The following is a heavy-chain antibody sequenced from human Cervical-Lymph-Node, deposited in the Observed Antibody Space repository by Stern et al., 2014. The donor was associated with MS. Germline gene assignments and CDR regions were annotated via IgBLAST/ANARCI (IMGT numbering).Heavy chain of an antibody. CDR3: ARTDYDFWSGYYHSPLGY. J-gene: IGHJ4*02. D-gene: IGHD3-3*01. V-gene: IGHV1-69*01. CDR2: IIPIFGTA. Sequence: QVQLVQSGAEVKKPGSSVKVSCKASGGTFSSYAISWVRQAPGQGLEWMGGIIPIFGTANYAQKFQGRVTITADESTSTAYMELSSLRSEDTAVYYCARTDYDFWSGYYHSPLGYWGQGTLVTVSS. CDR1: GGTFSSYA.